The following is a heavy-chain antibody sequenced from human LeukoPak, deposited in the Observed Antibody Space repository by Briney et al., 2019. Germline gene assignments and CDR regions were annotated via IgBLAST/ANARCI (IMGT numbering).Heavy chain of an antibody. CDR1: GGSISSYY. CDR2: IYYSGST. D-gene: IGHD3-22*01. V-gene: IGHV4-59*01. CDR3: ARADYDSSGYYCDY. J-gene: IGHJ4*02. Sequence: SETLSLTCTVSGGSISSYYWSWIRQPPGKGLEWIGYIYYSGSTNYNPSLKSRVTISVDTSKNQFSLKLSSVIAADTAVYYCARADYDSSGYYCDYWGQGTLVTVSS.